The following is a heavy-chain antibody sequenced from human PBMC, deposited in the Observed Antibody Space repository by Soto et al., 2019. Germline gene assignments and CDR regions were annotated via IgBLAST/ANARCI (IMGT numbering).Heavy chain of an antibody. V-gene: IGHV4-61*01. J-gene: IGHJ6*02. CDR1: GGSVSSGSYY. D-gene: IGHD6-19*01. CDR3: ARGIEGWYQGRYYYGMDV. CDR2: IYYSVST. Sequence: QVQLQESGPGLVKPSETLSLTCTVSGGSVSSGSYYWSWIRQPPGKGLESVGYIYYSVSTNYNPSLKSRVTISVDTSKNKFSLKLSSVTAADTAVYYCARGIEGWYQGRYYYGMDVWGQGTTVTVSS.